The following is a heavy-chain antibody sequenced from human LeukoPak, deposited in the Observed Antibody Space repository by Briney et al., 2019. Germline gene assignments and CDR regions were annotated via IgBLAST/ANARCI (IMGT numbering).Heavy chain of an antibody. CDR3: ARSWVVPAAPDY. J-gene: IGHJ4*02. Sequence: SETLSLTCTLAGGSISSYYWSWIRQPPGKGLEWIGYIYYSGSTNYNPSLKSRVTISVDTSKNQFSLKLSSVTAADTAVYYCARSWVVPAAPDYWGQGTLVTVSS. CDR1: GGSISSYY. CDR2: IYYSGST. V-gene: IGHV4-59*01. D-gene: IGHD2-2*01.